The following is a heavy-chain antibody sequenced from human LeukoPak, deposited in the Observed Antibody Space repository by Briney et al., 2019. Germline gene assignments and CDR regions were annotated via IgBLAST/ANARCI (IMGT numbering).Heavy chain of an antibody. CDR3: TRRLDD. Sequence: GGSLRLSCVASGFTFSSYAMSWVRQAPGKGLEWVSAISGSGVTTHYAGSVKGRFSISRDNAQNSLYLQMNGLRVEDTAVYYCTRRLDDWGQGTLVTVSS. D-gene: IGHD3-16*01. CDR1: GFTFSSYA. CDR2: ISGSGVTT. J-gene: IGHJ4*02. V-gene: IGHV3-23*01.